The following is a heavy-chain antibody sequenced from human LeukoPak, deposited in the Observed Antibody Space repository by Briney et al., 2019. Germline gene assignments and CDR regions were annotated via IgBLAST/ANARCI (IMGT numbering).Heavy chain of an antibody. V-gene: IGHV3-23*01. Sequence: GGSLRLSCAASGFTFNSYAMSCVRQAPGKGLEWVSAISNGGVTTSYADSVTGRLTISRDNSKNTLYLQMNSLRAEDTAVYYCAKVPGSVSYKYFDYWGQGTLVTVSS. CDR3: AKVPGSVSYKYFDY. CDR2: ISNGGVTT. J-gene: IGHJ4*02. D-gene: IGHD3-10*01. CDR1: GFTFNSYA.